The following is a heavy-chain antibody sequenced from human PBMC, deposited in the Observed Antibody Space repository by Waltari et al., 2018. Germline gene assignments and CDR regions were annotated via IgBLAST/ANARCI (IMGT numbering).Heavy chain of an antibody. V-gene: IGHV4-59*01. CDR1: GGSISSSS. Sequence: QVQLQESGPGLVKPSETLSLTCTVSGGSISSSSWSWIRQPPGKVLEWIGYIYSSGSSNYNPSLKSRVTISVDTSKNQFSLKLNSVTAADTAVYYCARVLRSAWGVWFDPWGPGTLVIVSS. D-gene: IGHD3-16*01. CDR2: IYSSGSS. CDR3: ARVLRSAWGVWFDP. J-gene: IGHJ5*02.